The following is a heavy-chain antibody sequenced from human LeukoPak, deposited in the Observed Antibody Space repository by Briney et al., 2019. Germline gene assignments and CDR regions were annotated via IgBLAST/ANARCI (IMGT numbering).Heavy chain of an antibody. J-gene: IGHJ3*02. Sequence: KASETLSLTCTVSGGSISSYYWSWIRQPPGKGLEWIGYIYYSGSTNYNPSLKSRVTISVDTSKNQFSLKLSSVTAADTAIYYCVRQPSATAAFDIWGQGTMVTVSS. CDR3: VRQPSATAAFDI. CDR1: GGSISSYY. CDR2: IYYSGST. D-gene: IGHD2-2*01. V-gene: IGHV4-59*08.